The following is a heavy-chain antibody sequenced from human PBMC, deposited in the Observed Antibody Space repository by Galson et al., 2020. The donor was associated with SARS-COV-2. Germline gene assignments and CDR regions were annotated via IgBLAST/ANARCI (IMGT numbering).Heavy chain of an antibody. D-gene: IGHD4-17*01. Sequence: KIGESLKISCKGSGYSFTSYWISWVRQMPGKGLEWMGRIDPSDSYTNYSPSFQGHVTISADKSISTAYLQWSSLKASDTAMYYCASLYYGDYVFKRVAFDIWGQGTMVTVSS. V-gene: IGHV5-10-1*01. CDR1: GYSFTSYW. CDR3: ASLYYGDYVFKRVAFDI. CDR2: IDPSDSYT. J-gene: IGHJ3*02.